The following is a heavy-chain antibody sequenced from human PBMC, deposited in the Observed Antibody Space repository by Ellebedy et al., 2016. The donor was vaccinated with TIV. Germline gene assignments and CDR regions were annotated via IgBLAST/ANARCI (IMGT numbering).Heavy chain of an antibody. V-gene: IGHV3-53*01. D-gene: IGHD3-10*01. J-gene: IGHJ4*02. CDR2: IYTGGSI. CDR1: GFTVSSNY. Sequence: GESLKISXAASGFTVSSNYMSWVRQAPGKGLEWVSVIYTGGSIYYADSVKGRFIISRDNSKDTLYLQMNSLRAEDTAVYYCAREKSGSYYFDYWGQGTLVTVSS. CDR3: AREKSGSYYFDY.